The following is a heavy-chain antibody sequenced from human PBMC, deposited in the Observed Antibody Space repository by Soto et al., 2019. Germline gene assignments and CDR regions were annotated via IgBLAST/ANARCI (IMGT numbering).Heavy chain of an antibody. CDR2: IYHSGSA. V-gene: IGHV4-4*02. J-gene: IGHJ5*02. CDR3: ATLPPRIELRILPIPT. CDR1: GASVSSSTW. D-gene: IGHD2-15*01. Sequence: QVQLRQSGPGLVKPSGTLSLTCAVSGASVSSSTWWSWVRQSPGKGLEWIGEIYHSGSAHYNPSLVGRATISVDKSNNQFSLKMRYMTAADTAVYYCATLPPRIELRILPIPTWGQGTLVSVSS.